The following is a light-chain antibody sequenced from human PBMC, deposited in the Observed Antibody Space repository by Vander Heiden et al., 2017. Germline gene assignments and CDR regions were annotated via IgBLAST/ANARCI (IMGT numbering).Light chain of an antibody. CDR1: QSLLHSNGFNY. J-gene: IGKJ4*01. V-gene: IGKV2-28*01. CDR2: LGS. CDR3: MQALQTPLT. Sequence: VMTQSPLSLPVTPGEPASISCRSSQSLLHSNGFNYLDWYLQKPGQSPQLLIYLGSNRASGVPERISGSGSGTDFTLKISRVEAEDVGVYYCMQALQTPLTFGGGTKVEIK.